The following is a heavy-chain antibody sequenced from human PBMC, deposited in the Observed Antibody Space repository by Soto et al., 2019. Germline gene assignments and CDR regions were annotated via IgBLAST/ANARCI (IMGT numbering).Heavy chain of an antibody. D-gene: IGHD2-8*02. J-gene: IGHJ5*01. CDR3: ARGIRSVGYAISNWLDY. Sequence: ASVKVSCKASGYTFTSYYIHWVRQAPGQGLEWMGIINPSGGSTSYAQKFQGRVTMTRDTSTSTVYMELYSLRSEDTAVYYCARGIRSVGYAISNWLDYWGLGTLVTV. CDR1: GYTFTSYY. V-gene: IGHV1-46*01. CDR2: INPSGGST.